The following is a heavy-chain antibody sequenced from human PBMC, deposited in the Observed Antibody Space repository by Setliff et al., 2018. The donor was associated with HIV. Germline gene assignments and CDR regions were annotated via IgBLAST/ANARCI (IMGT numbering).Heavy chain of an antibody. J-gene: IGHJ4*02. V-gene: IGHV1-2*02. D-gene: IGHD2-8*02. CDR3: AREARVGVWDY. CDR2: ISPNRGAT. Sequence: ASVKVSCKASGYTFSDYYIHWVRQAPGQGLEWMGWISPNRGATNFAQKFLGRVTMTRDTPISTAYLELSSLTSDDTAVYYCAREARVGVWDYWGQGTLVTVSS. CDR1: GYTFSDYY.